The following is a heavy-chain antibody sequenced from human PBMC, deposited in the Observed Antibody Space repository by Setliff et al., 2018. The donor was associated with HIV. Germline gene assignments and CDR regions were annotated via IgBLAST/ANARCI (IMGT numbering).Heavy chain of an antibody. CDR3: ARDGYYYDSSGYYSLFDY. CDR1: GGSISSGSYY. D-gene: IGHD3-22*01. Sequence: SETLSLTCTVSGGSISSGSYYWSWIRQPAGKGLEWIGHIYTSGSTNYNPSLKSRVTISVDTSKNQFSLKLSSVTAADTAVYYCARDGYYYDSSGYYSLFDYWGQGTLVTVSS. V-gene: IGHV4-61*09. CDR2: IYTSGST. J-gene: IGHJ4*02.